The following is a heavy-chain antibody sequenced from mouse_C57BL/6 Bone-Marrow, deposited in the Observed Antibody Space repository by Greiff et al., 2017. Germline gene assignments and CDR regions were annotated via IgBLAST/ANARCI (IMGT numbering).Heavy chain of an antibody. CDR2: ISSGSSTI. J-gene: IGHJ3*01. CDR1: GFTFSDYG. Sequence: DVKLVESGGGLVKPGGSLKLSCAASGFTFSDYGMHWVRQAPEKGLEWVAYISSGSSTIYYADTVKGRFTSSRDNAKNTLFLQMTSLRSEDTAMYYCARTGIPGWFAYWGQGTLVTVSA. CDR3: ARTGIPGWFAY. D-gene: IGHD5-2*01. V-gene: IGHV5-17*01.